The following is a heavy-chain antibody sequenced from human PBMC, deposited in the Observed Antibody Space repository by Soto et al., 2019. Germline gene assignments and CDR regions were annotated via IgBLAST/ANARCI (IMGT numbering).Heavy chain of an antibody. D-gene: IGHD6-6*01. CDR3: VKDLGDSSIAARYYYGMDV. J-gene: IGHJ6*02. Sequence: GGSLRLSCSASGFTFSSYAMHWVRQAPGKGLEYVSAISSNGGSTYYADSVKGSFTISRDNSKNTLYLQMSSLRAEDTAVYYCVKDLGDSSIAARYYYGMDVWGQGTTVTVSS. V-gene: IGHV3-64D*08. CDR2: ISSNGGST. CDR1: GFTFSSYA.